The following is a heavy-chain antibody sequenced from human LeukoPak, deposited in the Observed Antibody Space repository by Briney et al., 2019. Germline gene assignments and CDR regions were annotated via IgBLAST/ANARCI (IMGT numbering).Heavy chain of an antibody. Sequence: ASVKVSCKAPGYTFTSYGISWVRQAPGQGLEWMGWISAYNGNTNYAQKLQGRVTMTTDTSTSTAYMELRSLRSDDTAVYYCARAAPMVRGAIGETNWFDPWGQGTLVTVSS. CDR3: ARAAPMVRGAIGETNWFDP. D-gene: IGHD3-10*01. J-gene: IGHJ5*02. CDR2: ISAYNGNT. CDR1: GYTFTSYG. V-gene: IGHV1-18*01.